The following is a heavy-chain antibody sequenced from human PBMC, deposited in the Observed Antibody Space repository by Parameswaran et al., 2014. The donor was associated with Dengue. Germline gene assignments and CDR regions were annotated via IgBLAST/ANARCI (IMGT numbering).Heavy chain of an antibody. J-gene: IGHJ4*02. Sequence: RWIRQPPGKGLEWIGEINHSGSTNYNPSLKSRVTISVDTSKNQFSLKLSSVTAADTAVYYCAGRLGQQGLDWGQGTLVTVSS. D-gene: IGHD6-13*01. V-gene: IGHV4-34*01. CDR2: INHSGST. CDR3: AGRLGQQGLD.